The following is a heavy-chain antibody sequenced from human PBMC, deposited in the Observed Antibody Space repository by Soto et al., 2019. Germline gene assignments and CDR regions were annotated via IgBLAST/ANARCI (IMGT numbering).Heavy chain of an antibody. Sequence: GGSLRLSCAASEFNFNSYSMHWVRQAPGKGLEWVAVISYDGGNKYYRDSVKGRFTISRDNFKNTLSLQMNSLRPEDKAVYYCARSFETLVLIRAFWFDPLGQGTLVTVSS. J-gene: IGHJ5*02. V-gene: IGHV3-30-3*01. D-gene: IGHD3-22*01. CDR2: ISYDGGNK. CDR3: ARSFETLVLIRAFWFDP. CDR1: EFNFNSYS.